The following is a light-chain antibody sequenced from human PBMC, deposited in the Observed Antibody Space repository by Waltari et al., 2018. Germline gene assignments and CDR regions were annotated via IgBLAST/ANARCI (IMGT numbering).Light chain of an antibody. V-gene: IGKV1-9*01. CDR2: AAS. CDR1: QGISSY. Sequence: IHLTQSPSSLSASVGDRVTITCRASQGISSYLSWYQQKPGKAPKLLIYAASTLQSGVPSRFSGGGSGTDLTLTIISLQPEDFATYYCQQLNSYPSLTFGGGTKVEIK. CDR3: QQLNSYPSLT. J-gene: IGKJ4*01.